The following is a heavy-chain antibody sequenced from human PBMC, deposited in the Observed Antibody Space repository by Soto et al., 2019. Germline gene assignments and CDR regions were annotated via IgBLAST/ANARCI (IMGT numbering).Heavy chain of an antibody. CDR2: IYPGDSDT. CDR3: ARLQAAMPAAAGMDV. D-gene: IGHD2-2*01. V-gene: IGHV5-51*01. CDR1: GYIFTNSW. J-gene: IGHJ6*02. Sequence: PGESLKISCKVSGYIFTNSWIGWVRQMPGKGLEWMGIIYPGDSDTRYSPSFQGQVTISADKSITTAYLQWSSLTASDTAMYYCARLQAAMPAAAGMDVWGQGTAVTVSS.